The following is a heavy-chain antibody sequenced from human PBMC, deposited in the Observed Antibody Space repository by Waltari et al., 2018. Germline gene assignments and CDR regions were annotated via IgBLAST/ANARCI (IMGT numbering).Heavy chain of an antibody. J-gene: IGHJ3*02. CDR2: TYYRAQLRN. CDR3: ARGKFTAFDI. CDR1: GDSLFTTSVA. Sequence: QVQLQQSGPGLVKPSQTLSLTCAVSGDSLFTTSVAWNWISQSPSRGLEWLGRTYYRAQLRNDYALSVKGRITVNPYTSKYHVSLQLDSVTPDDTAVYYCARGKFTAFDIWGQGTMVTVSS. V-gene: IGHV6-1*01.